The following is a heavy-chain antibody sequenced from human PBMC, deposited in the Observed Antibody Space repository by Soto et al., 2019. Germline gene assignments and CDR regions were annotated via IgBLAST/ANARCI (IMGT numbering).Heavy chain of an antibody. J-gene: IGHJ4*02. D-gene: IGHD3-16*01. CDR3: ARGGTPIDY. Sequence: SETLSLTCTVSGGSISSYYWSWIRQPPGKGLEWIGYIYYSGSTNYNPSLKSRVTISVDTSKNQFSLKLSSVTAAHTAVYYCARGGTPIDYWGQGTLVTVSS. V-gene: IGHV4-59*08. CDR2: IYYSGST. CDR1: GGSISSYY.